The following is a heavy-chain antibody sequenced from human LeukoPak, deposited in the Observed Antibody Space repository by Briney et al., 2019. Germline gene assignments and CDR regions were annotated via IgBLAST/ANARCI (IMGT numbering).Heavy chain of an antibody. J-gene: IGHJ5*02. D-gene: IGHD1-26*01. CDR2: IIPIFGTA. V-gene: IGHV1-69*06. CDR3: ARGNGESYFDFWFDP. Sequence: ASVKVSCKASGYTFTSYGISWVRQAPGQGLEWMGGIIPIFGTANYAQKFQGRVTITADKSTSTAYMELSSLRSEDTAVYYCARGNGESYFDFWFDPWGQGTLVTVSS. CDR1: GYTFTSYG.